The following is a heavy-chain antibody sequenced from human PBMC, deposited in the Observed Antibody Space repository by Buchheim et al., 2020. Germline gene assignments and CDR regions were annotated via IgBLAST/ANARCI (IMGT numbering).Heavy chain of an antibody. V-gene: IGHV4-38-2*02. J-gene: IGHJ4*02. CDR3: ARSKDYGDYYFDY. CDR1: GYSISSGYY. Sequence: QVQLQESGPGLVKPSETLSLTCTVSGYSISSGYYWGWIRQPPGKGLEWIGSIYHSGSTYYNPSLKRRDTITVDTSKNQFSLKLSSVTAADTAVYYCARSKDYGDYYFDYWGQGTL. D-gene: IGHD4-17*01. CDR2: IYHSGST.